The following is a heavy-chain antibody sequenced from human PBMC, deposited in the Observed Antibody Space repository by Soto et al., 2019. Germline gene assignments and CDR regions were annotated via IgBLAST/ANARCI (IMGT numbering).Heavy chain of an antibody. CDR1: GDSISSGGFS. Sequence: PSETLSLTCAVSGDSISSGGFSWSWIRQPPGKGLEWIGYIYHSGTSFYNPSLKSRVTISVDGSKNQFSLKVNSVTAADTAVYYCARTPRAVAGTAGMEVWGQGTTVTVSS. V-gene: IGHV4-30-2*01. J-gene: IGHJ6*02. D-gene: IGHD6-19*01. CDR2: IYHSGTS. CDR3: ARTPRAVAGTAGMEV.